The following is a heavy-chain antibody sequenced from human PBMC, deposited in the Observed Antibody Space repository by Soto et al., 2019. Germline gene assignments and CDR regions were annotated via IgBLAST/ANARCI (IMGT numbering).Heavy chain of an antibody. CDR2: ISAYNGNT. Sequence: ASVKVSCKASGYTFTSYGISWVRQAPGQGLEWMGWISAYNGNTNYAQKLQGRVTMTTDTSTSTAYMELRSLRSDDTAVYYCARDDCTNGVCYISHAFDIWGRGTMVTVSS. CDR1: GYTFTSYG. J-gene: IGHJ3*02. CDR3: ARDDCTNGVCYISHAFDI. D-gene: IGHD2-8*01. V-gene: IGHV1-18*01.